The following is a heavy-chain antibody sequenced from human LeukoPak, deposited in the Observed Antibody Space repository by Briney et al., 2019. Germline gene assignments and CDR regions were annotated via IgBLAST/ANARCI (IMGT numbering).Heavy chain of an antibody. CDR3: ARDLAPEYSSSWYSI. D-gene: IGHD6-13*01. V-gene: IGHV3-48*02. J-gene: IGHJ3*02. CDR2: ISSSSSTI. Sequence: GGSLRLSCVASGFTFSSYSMNWVRQAPGKGLEWVSYISSSSSTIYYGDSVKGRFTISRDNAKNSLYLQMNSLRDEDTAVYYCARDLAPEYSSSWYSIWGQGTMVTVSS. CDR1: GFTFSSYS.